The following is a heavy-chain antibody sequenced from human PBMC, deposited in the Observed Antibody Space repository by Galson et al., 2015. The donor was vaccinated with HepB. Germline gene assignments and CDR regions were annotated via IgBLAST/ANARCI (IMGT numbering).Heavy chain of an antibody. J-gene: IGHJ3*02. D-gene: IGHD3-9*01. CDR3: AKDLAGYGAFDI. V-gene: IGHV3-30-3*01. CDR1: GFIFTSYA. CDR2: ISGDGTTT. Sequence: SLRLSCEASGFIFTSYAMHWVRQAPGKGLEWVAIISGDGTTTYYADSVKGRFTISRDNSKNTVYMQVNSLRPEDTAVYYCAKDLAGYGAFDIWGQGTVVIVSS.